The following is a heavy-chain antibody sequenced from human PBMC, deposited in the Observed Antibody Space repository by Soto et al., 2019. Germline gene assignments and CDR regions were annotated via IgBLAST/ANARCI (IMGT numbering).Heavy chain of an antibody. J-gene: IGHJ4*02. CDR3: AILTTSGYYPPFDD. Sequence: QVQLVQSGAEVKKPGSSVKVSCKASGDSFSSSAITWVRQAPGQGLEWMGGIIPLFAAPHYAHRFQDRGTITADESTSTAYMELSSLRSEDTAVYSCAILTTSGYYPPFDDWGQGTLVTVSS. V-gene: IGHV1-69*01. D-gene: IGHD3-22*01. CDR1: GDSFSSSA. CDR2: IIPLFAAP.